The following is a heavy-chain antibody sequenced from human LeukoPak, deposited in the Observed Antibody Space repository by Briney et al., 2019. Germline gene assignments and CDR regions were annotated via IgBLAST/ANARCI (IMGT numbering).Heavy chain of an antibody. CDR2: INHSGST. D-gene: IGHD5-18*01. CDR1: GGSFSGYY. Sequence: PSETLSLTCAVYGGSFSGYYWSWIRQPPGKGLEWIGEINHSGSTNYNPSLKSRVTISVDTSKNQFSLKLSSVTAADTAVYYCARGLAGVSYGSERDYYFDYWGQGTLVTVSS. J-gene: IGHJ4*02. CDR3: ARGLAGVSYGSERDYYFDY. V-gene: IGHV4-34*01.